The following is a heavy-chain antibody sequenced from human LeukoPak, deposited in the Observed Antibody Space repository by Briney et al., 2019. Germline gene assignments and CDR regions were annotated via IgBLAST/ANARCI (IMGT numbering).Heavy chain of an antibody. V-gene: IGHV3-66*01. D-gene: IGHD2-15*01. CDR2: IYSGGST. Sequence: GGSLRLSCAASGFTVSSNYMSWVRQAPGKGLEWVSVIYSGGSTHYADSVKGRFASSRDNSKNTLYLQMDSLRAEDTAIYYCARVYGSSYYFDYWGQGTLVTVSS. CDR1: GFTVSSNY. J-gene: IGHJ4*02. CDR3: ARVYGSSYYFDY.